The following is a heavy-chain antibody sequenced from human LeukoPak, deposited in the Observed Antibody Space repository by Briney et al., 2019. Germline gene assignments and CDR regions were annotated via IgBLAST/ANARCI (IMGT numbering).Heavy chain of an antibody. V-gene: IGHV1-69*13. D-gene: IGHD2-2*01. CDR1: GGTFSSYA. CDR2: IIPIFGTA. J-gene: IGHJ4*02. CDR3: ARSLGTDQLLLRTFDY. Sequence: SVKVSCKASGGTFSSYAVSWVRQAPGQGLEWMGGIIPIFGTANYAQKFQGRVTITADESTSTAYMELSSLRSEDTAVYYCARSLGTDQLLLRTFDYWGQGTLVTVSS.